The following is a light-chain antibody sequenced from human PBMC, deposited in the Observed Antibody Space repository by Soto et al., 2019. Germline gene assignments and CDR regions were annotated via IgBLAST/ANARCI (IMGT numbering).Light chain of an antibody. Sequence: DIQMTQSPSTLSASVGDTVTITCRASQSISNWLAWYQQKPGQAPKLLIHKASTLESGVPSRFSGSGSGTELTLTILSPRPDYFGTFYCLQQGRCLYVFEQVTNLEIQ. CDR3: LQQGRCLYV. J-gene: IGKJ2*01. V-gene: IGKV1-5*03. CDR2: KAS. CDR1: QSISNW.